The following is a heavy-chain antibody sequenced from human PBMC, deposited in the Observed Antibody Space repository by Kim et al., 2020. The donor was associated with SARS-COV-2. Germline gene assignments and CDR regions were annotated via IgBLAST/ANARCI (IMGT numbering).Heavy chain of an antibody. CDR1: GFTFSSYE. D-gene: IGHD1-26*01. CDR3: ASRNSGSYYLVEY. V-gene: IGHV3-48*03. J-gene: IGHJ4*02. CDR2: ISSSGSTI. Sequence: GGSLRLSCAASGFTFSSYEMNWVRQAPGKGLEWVSYISSSGSTIYYADSVKGRFTISRDNAKNSLYLQMNSLRAEDTAVYYCASRNSGSYYLVEYWGQGTLVTVSS.